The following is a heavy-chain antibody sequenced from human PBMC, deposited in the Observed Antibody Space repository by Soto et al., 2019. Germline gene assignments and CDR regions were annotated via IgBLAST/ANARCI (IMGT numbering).Heavy chain of an antibody. CDR2: ISSDGRST. V-gene: IGHV3-64D*06. CDR1: GFTFSSYA. J-gene: IGHJ4*02. D-gene: IGHD6-13*01. CDR3: VKDRWVDY. Sequence: GGSLSLSCSASGFTFSSYAMHWVRQAPGKGLEYVSSISSDGRSTYYADSVKGRFTISRDNSKNKLNLQMSSLRAEDTALYYCVKDRWVDYWGQGTLVTVYS.